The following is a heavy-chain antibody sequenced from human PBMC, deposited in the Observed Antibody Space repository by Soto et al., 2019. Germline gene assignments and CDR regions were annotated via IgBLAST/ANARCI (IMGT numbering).Heavy chain of an antibody. D-gene: IGHD2-2*02. Sequence: QEQLVQSGGEVKKPGASVRVSCKASGYTFTKYGITWVRQAPGQGLEWMGWIGVYNGKTNYARKLQGRVIMTADTSASTAYREMRSLRSDDTAVYYCSRARYCTSPSCYNHYYYGMDIWGKGTTVSVSS. V-gene: IGHV1-18*04. CDR2: IGVYNGKT. J-gene: IGHJ6*04. CDR3: SRARYCTSPSCYNHYYYGMDI. CDR1: GYTFTKYG.